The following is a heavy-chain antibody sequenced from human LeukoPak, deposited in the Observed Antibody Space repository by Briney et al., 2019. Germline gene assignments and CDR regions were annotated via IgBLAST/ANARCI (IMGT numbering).Heavy chain of an antibody. V-gene: IGHV1-69*04. D-gene: IGHD6-13*01. CDR3: ARDLSSSWYLVY. CDR1: GGTFSSYA. J-gene: IGHJ4*02. Sequence: SVKVSCKASGGTFSSYAISWVRQAPGQGLEWMGRIIPILGIANYAQKFQGRVTITADKSTSTAYMELSSLRSEDTAVYYCARDLSSSWYLVYWGQGTLVTVSS. CDR2: IIPILGIA.